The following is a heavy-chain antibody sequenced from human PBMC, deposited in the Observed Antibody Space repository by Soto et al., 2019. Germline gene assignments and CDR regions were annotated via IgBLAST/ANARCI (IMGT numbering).Heavy chain of an antibody. V-gene: IGHV4-30-4*02. J-gene: IGHJ6*02. CDR1: GDSISSADYY. CDR3: ARDLWVEPELYYYGMDV. D-gene: IGHD1-1*01. CDR2: IFYSGTT. Sequence: SDTLSLTCTVSGDSISSADYYWSWIRQTPGKGLEWIGHIFYSGTTYYNPSLKSRLTISVDTSKNHFSLRLTSVTAADTAVYYCARDLWVEPELYYYGMDVWGQGPTVT.